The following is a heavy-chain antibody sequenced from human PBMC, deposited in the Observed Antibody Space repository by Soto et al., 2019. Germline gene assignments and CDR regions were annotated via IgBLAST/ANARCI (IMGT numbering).Heavy chain of an antibody. CDR1: GFIFSSFA. J-gene: IGHJ4*02. D-gene: IGHD2-15*01. Sequence: EVHLLESGGGLVQPGGSLTLSCAASGFIFSSFAMTWVRQAPGKGLEWVSSISGTGASKYYGDSVKGRFTISRDTAKSTLYLQMHSLRAEDTAVYYCARHQVVVAAPRGYFDSWGQGTLVTVSS. V-gene: IGHV3-23*01. CDR3: ARHQVVVAAPRGYFDS. CDR2: ISGTGASK.